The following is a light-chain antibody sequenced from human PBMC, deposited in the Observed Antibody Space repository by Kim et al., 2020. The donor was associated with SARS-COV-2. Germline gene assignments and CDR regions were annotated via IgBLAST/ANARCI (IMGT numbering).Light chain of an antibody. Sequence: DIQMTQSPSSLSASVGDRVTITCRASQSITTYLNWYQQKPGKAPKVLIFGASKLQSGVPSRFSGGGSGTDFTLTISSLQPEDFATYYCQQSFTTLVTFGQGTRLEIK. CDR3: QQSFTTLVT. J-gene: IGKJ5*01. CDR1: QSITTY. V-gene: IGKV1-39*01. CDR2: GAS.